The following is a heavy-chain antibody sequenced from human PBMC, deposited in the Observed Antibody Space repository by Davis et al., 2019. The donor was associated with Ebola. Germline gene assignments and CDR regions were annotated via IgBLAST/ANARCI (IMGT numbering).Heavy chain of an antibody. J-gene: IGHJ6*04. V-gene: IGHV5-10-1*01. CDR3: ARGNYGGNSYYYYGMDV. Sequence: GESLKISCKGSGYSFTSYWISWVRQMPGKGLEWMGRIDPSDSYTNYSPSFQGHVTISADKSISTAYLQWSSLKASDTAMYYCARGNYGGNSYYYYGMDVWGKGTTVTVSS. D-gene: IGHD4-23*01. CDR2: IDPSDSYT. CDR1: GYSFTSYW.